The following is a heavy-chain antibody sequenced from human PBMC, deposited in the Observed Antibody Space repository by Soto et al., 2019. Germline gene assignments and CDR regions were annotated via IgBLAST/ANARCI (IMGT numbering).Heavy chain of an antibody. CDR1: GGSISSGDYY. CDR3: ARGGRYYYGSGAFDP. V-gene: IGHV4-30-4*01. Sequence: QVQLQESGPGLVKPSQTLSLTCTVSGGSISSGDYYWSWIRQPPGKGLEWIGYIYYSGSTYYNPSLKRRVTISVDTSKNQFSLKLSSVTAADTAVYYCARGGRYYYGSGAFDPWGQGTLVTVSS. CDR2: IYYSGST. D-gene: IGHD3-10*01. J-gene: IGHJ5*02.